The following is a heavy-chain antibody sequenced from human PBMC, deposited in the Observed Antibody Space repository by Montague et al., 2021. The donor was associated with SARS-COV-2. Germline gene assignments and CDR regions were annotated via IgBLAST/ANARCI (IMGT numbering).Heavy chain of an antibody. V-gene: IGHV3-23*01. CDR2: MSGSGGST. CDR1: GFSFRSYA. D-gene: IGHD1-1*01. CDR3: ARAPPHDWNDLRSLDY. Sequence: SLRLSCAASGFSFRSYAMHWVRQAPGKGLAWVSGMSGSGGSTYYADSVKGRFTISRDNSKNTLYLQMSRLRAEDTAIYYCARAPPHDWNDLRSLDYWGQGTLVTVSS. J-gene: IGHJ4*02.